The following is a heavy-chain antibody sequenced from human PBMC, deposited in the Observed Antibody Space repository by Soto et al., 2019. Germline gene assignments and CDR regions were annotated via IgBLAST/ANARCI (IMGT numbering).Heavy chain of an antibody. CDR1: GFTFSSYG. Sequence: QVQLVESGGGVVQPGRSLRLSCAASGFTFSSYGVHWVRQAPGKGLEWVAVISYDGSNKYYADSVKGRFTISRDNSKNTLYLQMNSLRAEDTAVYYCAKDRGWLAERYYYGMDVWGQGNTVTVSS. J-gene: IGHJ6*02. CDR3: AKDRGWLAERYYYGMDV. CDR2: ISYDGSNK. V-gene: IGHV3-30*18. D-gene: IGHD6-19*01.